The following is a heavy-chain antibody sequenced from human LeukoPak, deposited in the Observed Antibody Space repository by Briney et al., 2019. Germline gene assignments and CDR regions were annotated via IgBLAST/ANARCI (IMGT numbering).Heavy chain of an antibody. V-gene: IGHV3-21*01. CDR3: ARDGGIYMDV. Sequence: GGSLRLSCAASGFTFSSYSMNWVRQAPGQGLEGVSSISSSSSYIYYADSVKGRFTISRDNAKNSLYLQMNSLRAEDTAVYYCARDGGIYMDVWGKGTTVTVSS. CDR2: ISSSSSYI. CDR1: GFTFSSYS. D-gene: IGHD3-16*01. J-gene: IGHJ6*03.